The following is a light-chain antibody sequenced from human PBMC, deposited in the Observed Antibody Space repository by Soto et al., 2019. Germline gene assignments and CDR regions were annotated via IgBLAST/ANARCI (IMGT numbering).Light chain of an antibody. CDR3: QKYGGSHGT. Sequence: RVMPTSPATLSVSPVAIAPLSFMARQRISSNLAWYQQKPGQAHRLIIYGAYTRATGIQDRFSGRVSGTDFTLTIRRMEPEDFAVYYCQKYGGSHGTCGKGNKVDLK. J-gene: IGKJ1*01. V-gene: IGKV3-20*01. CDR2: GAY. CDR1: QRISSN.